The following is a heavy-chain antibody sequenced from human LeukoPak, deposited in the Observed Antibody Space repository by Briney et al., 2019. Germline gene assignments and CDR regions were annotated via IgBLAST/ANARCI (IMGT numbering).Heavy chain of an antibody. CDR3: ARHEGGYDFWSGYYLDY. CDR2: IYYSGST. Sequence: SETLSLTCAVSGGSISSYYWSWIRQPPGRGLEWIGYIYYSGSTNYNPSLKSRVTISVDTSKNQFSLKLSSVTAADTAVYYCARHEGGYDFWSGYYLDYWGQGTLVTVSS. D-gene: IGHD3-3*01. CDR1: GGSISSYY. V-gene: IGHV4-59*08. J-gene: IGHJ4*02.